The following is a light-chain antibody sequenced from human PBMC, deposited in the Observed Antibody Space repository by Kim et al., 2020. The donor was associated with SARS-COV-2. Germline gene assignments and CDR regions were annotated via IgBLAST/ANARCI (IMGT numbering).Light chain of an antibody. CDR3: QQFAGSLWT. Sequence: LSPGDGATLSCRASQSLSSTYLAWYQQKPGQAPRLLIHGASSRATGVPDRFSGGGSGTDFTLTISRVEPEDFAVYYCQQFAGSLWTFGQGTKLEI. V-gene: IGKV3-20*01. J-gene: IGKJ1*01. CDR1: QSLSSTY. CDR2: GAS.